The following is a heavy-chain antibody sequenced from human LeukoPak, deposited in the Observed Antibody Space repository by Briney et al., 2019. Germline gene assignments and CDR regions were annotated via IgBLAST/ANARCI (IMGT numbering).Heavy chain of an antibody. Sequence: ASVKVSCKASGYTFTVYYRHWVRQAPGQGLEWMGRINPNSGDTNYAQKFQGRVTMTRDTSISTAYMELSRLRSDDTAVYYCARVLGNCNAFDYWGQGTLVTVST. CDR1: GYTFTVYY. V-gene: IGHV1-2*06. D-gene: IGHD1-1*01. CDR2: INPNSGDT. CDR3: ARVLGNCNAFDY. J-gene: IGHJ4*02.